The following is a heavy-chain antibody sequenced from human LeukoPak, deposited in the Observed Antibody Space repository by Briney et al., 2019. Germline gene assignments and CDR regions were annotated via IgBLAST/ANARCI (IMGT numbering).Heavy chain of an antibody. CDR2: ISSSGSTI. D-gene: IGHD3-3*01. CDR1: GFTFSDCY. V-gene: IGHV3-11*01. CDR3: ARDFLRARSGQSLAFGYDY. Sequence: GGSLRLSCAASGFTFSDCYMSWIRQALGKGLEWVSYISSSGSTIYYADSVKGRFTISRDNAKNSLYLQMNSLRVEDTAVYYWARDFLRARSGQSLAFGYDYGGEGTLVTVSS. J-gene: IGHJ4*02.